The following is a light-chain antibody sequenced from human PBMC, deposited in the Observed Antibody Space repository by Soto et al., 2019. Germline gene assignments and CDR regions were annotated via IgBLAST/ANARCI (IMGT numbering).Light chain of an antibody. CDR1: SSNIESNW. CDR2: NNN. J-gene: IGLJ1*01. V-gene: IGLV1-47*02. CDR3: TSYSSSDIFYV. Sequence: QSVLTQAPSVSGTPGQRVTISCSGSSSNIESNWVYWYQQLPGTAPKLLIYNNNQRPSGVSDRFSGSKSGTSASLAITGLRSDDEADYYCTSYSSSDIFYVFGTGTKVTVL.